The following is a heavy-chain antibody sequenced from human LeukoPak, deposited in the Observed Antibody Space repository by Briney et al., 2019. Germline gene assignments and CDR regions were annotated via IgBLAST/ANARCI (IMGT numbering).Heavy chain of an antibody. CDR3: ARAPPYCGGDCSDWYFDL. J-gene: IGHJ2*01. Sequence: PGGSLRLSCAASGFTFSSYSMNWVRQAPGKGLEWVSSISRGSGSINYADSLKGRFTISRDNAKNSLYLQMNSLRVEDTAVYYCARAPPYCGGDCSDWYFDLWGRGTLVTVSS. CDR1: GFTFSSYS. V-gene: IGHV3-21*01. CDR2: ISRGSGSI. D-gene: IGHD2-21*02.